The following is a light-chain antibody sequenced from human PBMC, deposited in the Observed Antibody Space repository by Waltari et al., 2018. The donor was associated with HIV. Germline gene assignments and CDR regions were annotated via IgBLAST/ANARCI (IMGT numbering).Light chain of an antibody. CDR3: QQYNTWPRT. V-gene: IGKV3-15*01. J-gene: IGKJ1*01. CDR2: ATS. CDR1: QSVITN. Sequence: EIVMTQSPATLSVSPGERVTLSCRASQSVITNLAWYQQKFGQPPRLLIYATSIRATNIPARFSGGGSGTEFTLTISSLQSEDFAIYYCQQYNTWPRTFSQGTKVEV.